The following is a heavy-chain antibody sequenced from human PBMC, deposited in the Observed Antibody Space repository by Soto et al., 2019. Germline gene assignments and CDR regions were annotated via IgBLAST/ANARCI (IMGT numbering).Heavy chain of an antibody. D-gene: IGHD1-1*01. CDR3: ARELVERRDYYYYGMDV. V-gene: IGHV1-69*13. J-gene: IGHJ6*02. Sequence: SVKVSCKASGGTPSNSAFSWVRQAPGQGLEWMGGIIPIFGTANYAQKFQGRVTITADESTSTAYMELSSLRSEDTAVYYCARELVERRDYYYYGMDVWGQGTTVTVSS. CDR1: GGTPSNSA. CDR2: IIPIFGTA.